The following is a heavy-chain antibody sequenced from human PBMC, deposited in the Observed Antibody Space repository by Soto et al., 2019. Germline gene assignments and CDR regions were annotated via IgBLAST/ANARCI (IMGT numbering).Heavy chain of an antibody. CDR3: ARAAMRHGDLDY. Sequence: QVQLVQSGAEVKKPGASVKVSCKASGYTFTSYGISWVRQAPGQGLEWMGWISAYNGNTNYAQKLQGRVTMPTDTSTSTACMELRSLSSDDTAVYYCARAAMRHGDLDYWGQGTLVTVSS. V-gene: IGHV1-18*01. D-gene: IGHD7-27*01. CDR1: GYTFTSYG. J-gene: IGHJ4*02. CDR2: ISAYNGNT.